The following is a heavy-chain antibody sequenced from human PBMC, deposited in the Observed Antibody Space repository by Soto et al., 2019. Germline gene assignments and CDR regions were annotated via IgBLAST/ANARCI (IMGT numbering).Heavy chain of an antibody. CDR1: GYSFTSYW. V-gene: IGHV5-51*01. Sequence: GESLKISCKGSGYSFTSYWIGWVRQMPGKGLEWMGIIYPGDSDTRYSPSFQGQVTISADKSISTAYLQWSSLKASDTAMYYCARHAREAVAGTYYYYGMDVWGQGTTVTVSS. CDR3: ARHAREAVAGTYYYYGMDV. D-gene: IGHD6-19*01. J-gene: IGHJ6*02. CDR2: IYPGDSDT.